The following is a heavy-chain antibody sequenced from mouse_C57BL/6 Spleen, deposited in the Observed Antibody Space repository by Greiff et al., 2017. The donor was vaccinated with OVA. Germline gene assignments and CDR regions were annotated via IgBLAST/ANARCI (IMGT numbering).Heavy chain of an antibody. CDR3: ARPDSSGYSY. CDR2: IDPSDSYT. CDR1: GYTFTSYW. V-gene: IGHV1-50*01. Sequence: QVQLQQSGAELVKPGASVKLSCKASGYTFTSYWMQWVKQRPGQGLEWIGEIDPSDSYTNYNQKFKGKATLTVDTSSSTAYMQLSSLTSEDSAVYYCARPDSSGYSYWGQGTTLTVSS. J-gene: IGHJ2*01. D-gene: IGHD3-2*02.